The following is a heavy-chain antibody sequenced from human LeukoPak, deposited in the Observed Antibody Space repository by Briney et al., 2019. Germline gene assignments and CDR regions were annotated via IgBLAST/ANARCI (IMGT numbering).Heavy chain of an antibody. CDR2: IYYRGRT. V-gene: IGHV4-59*05. CDR3: AGAIWFGELIGSLWYFDL. D-gene: IGHD3-10*01. J-gene: IGHJ2*01. CDR1: GGSISSYY. Sequence: SETLSLTCTVSGGSISSYYWSWIRQPPGKGLEWIGSIYYRGRTYYNPSLKSRLSINVDTSKNQFSLKLTSVTAADTAVYYCAGAIWFGELIGSLWYFDLWGRGTLISVSS.